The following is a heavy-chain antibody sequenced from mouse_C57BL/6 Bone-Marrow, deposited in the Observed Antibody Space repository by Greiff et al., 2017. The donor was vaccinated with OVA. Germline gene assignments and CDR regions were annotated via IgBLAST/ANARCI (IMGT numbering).Heavy chain of an antibody. J-gene: IGHJ4*01. V-gene: IGHV5-12*01. CDR1: GFTFSDYY. D-gene: IGHD3-1*01. CDR2: ISNGGGST. CDR3: ARRGALAMDY. Sequence: EVMLVESGGGLVQPGGSLKLSCAASGFTFSDYYMYWVRQTPEKRLEWVAYISNGGGSTYYPDTVKGRFPISRDNAKNTLYLQMSRLKSEDTAMYYCARRGALAMDYWGQGTSVTVSS.